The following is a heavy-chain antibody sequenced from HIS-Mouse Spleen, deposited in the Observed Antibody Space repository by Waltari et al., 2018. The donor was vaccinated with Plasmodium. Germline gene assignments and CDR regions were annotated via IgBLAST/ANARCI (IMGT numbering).Heavy chain of an antibody. CDR1: GGSFSGYY. CDR2: INHSGST. CDR3: ARGRRIVVVTAPRGFFDY. V-gene: IGHV4-34*01. Sequence: QVQLQQWGAGLLKPSETLSLTCAVYGGSFSGYYWRWIRQPPGKGLEWIGEINHSGSTNYNPSLKSRVTISVDTSKNQFSLKLSSVTAADTAVYYCARGRRIVVVTAPRGFFDYWGQGTLVTVSS. D-gene: IGHD2-21*02. J-gene: IGHJ4*02.